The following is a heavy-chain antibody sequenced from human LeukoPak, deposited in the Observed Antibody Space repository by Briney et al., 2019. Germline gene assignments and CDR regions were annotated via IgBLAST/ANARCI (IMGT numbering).Heavy chain of an antibody. Sequence: PGGSLRLSCAASGFTFSDYYMSWIRQAPGKGLEWVSYISSSGSTIYYADSVKGRFTISRDNAKNSLYLQMNSLRAEDTAVYYCMTDGFAVAPAAIYQAYFGLWGRGTLVIVSS. V-gene: IGHV3-11*01. CDR2: ISSSGSTI. D-gene: IGHD2-2*01. CDR1: GFTFSDYY. J-gene: IGHJ2*01. CDR3: MTDGFAVAPAAIYQAYFGL.